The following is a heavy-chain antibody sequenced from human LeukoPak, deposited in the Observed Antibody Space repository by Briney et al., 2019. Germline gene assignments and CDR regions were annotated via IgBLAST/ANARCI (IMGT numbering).Heavy chain of an antibody. CDR2: IYTSEST. CDR1: GGSISGYY. CDR3: ARGWSYYDSSGYHY. Sequence: NPSETLSLTCTVSGGSISGYYWSWIRQPAGKGLEWIGRIYTSESTNYNPSLKSRVTISVDTSKNQFSLKLSSVTAADTAVYYCARGWSYYDSSGYHYWGPRTLVTVSS. D-gene: IGHD3-22*01. V-gene: IGHV4-4*07. J-gene: IGHJ4*02.